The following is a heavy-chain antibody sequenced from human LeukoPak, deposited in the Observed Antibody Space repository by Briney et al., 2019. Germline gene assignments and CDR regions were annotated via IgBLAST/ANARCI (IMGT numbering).Heavy chain of an antibody. V-gene: IGHV3-7*01. D-gene: IGHD3-22*01. CDR1: GLNSRSHW. Sequence: GGSLRLSCAASGLNSRSHWMSWVRQAPGKGLEWVANIKPDGSEETYVDSVKGRFTISRDNAKNSLYLQMSSLRVEGTAVYYCVTGGHYSGSWGQGSLVTVSS. CDR3: VTGGHYSGS. J-gene: IGHJ5*02. CDR2: IKPDGSEE.